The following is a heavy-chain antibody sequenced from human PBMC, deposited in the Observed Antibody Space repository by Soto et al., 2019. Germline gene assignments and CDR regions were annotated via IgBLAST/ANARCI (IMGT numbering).Heavy chain of an antibody. V-gene: IGHV1-8*02. J-gene: IGHJ4*02. CDR2: MNPNSGNT. Sequence: ASVKVSCKASGYTFTGYAMHWVRQATGQGLEWMGWMNPNSGNTGYAQKFQGRVTMTRNTSISTAYMELSSLRSEDTAVYYCARDTDYYGSGSPFDYWGQGTLVTVS. CDR3: ARDTDYYGSGSPFDY. CDR1: GYTFTGYA. D-gene: IGHD3-10*01.